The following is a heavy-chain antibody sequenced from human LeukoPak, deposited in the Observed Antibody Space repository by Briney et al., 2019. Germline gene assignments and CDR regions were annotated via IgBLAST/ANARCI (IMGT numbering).Heavy chain of an antibody. V-gene: IGHV1-2*02. CDR1: GYTFTGYY. CDR3: ASSPTSECSGGSCYSY. D-gene: IGHD2-15*01. Sequence: GALVKVSCKASGYTFTGYYMHWVRQAPGQGREWMGWFNPNSGGTNYVQKFQGRVTMTRGTSITTAYMQLSRLRSDDTAVYYCASSPTSECSGGSCYSYWGQGTLVTVSS. J-gene: IGHJ4*02. CDR2: FNPNSGGT.